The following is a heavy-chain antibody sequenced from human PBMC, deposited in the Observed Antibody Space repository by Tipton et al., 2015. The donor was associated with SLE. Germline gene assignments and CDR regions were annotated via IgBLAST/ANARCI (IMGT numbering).Heavy chain of an antibody. V-gene: IGHV3-74*01. CDR1: GFTLSNYW. CDR3: AKGRWDRSGWYFDH. CDR2: LNSDGSTT. D-gene: IGHD6-19*01. Sequence: SLRLSCVASGFTLSNYWMHWVRQAPGKGLVWVSRLNSDGSTTNYADSVKGRFTISRDQSKSVVHLQMNSLRAEDTAIYYCAKGRWDRSGWYFDHWGQGIQVTVSS. J-gene: IGHJ4*02.